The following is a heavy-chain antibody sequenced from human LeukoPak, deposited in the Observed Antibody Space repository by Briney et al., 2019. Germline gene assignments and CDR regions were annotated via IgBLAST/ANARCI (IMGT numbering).Heavy chain of an antibody. Sequence: PGGSLRLSCAASGFTFSSSYSMNWVRQAPGKGLEWVSSISSSSSYIYYADSEKGRFTISRDNAKNSLYLQMNSLRAEDTAVYYCARDQYSSSWYAGARNDYWGQGTLVTVPS. CDR1: GFTFSSSYS. V-gene: IGHV3-21*01. J-gene: IGHJ4*02. CDR2: ISSSSSYI. CDR3: ARDQYSSSWYAGARNDY. D-gene: IGHD6-13*01.